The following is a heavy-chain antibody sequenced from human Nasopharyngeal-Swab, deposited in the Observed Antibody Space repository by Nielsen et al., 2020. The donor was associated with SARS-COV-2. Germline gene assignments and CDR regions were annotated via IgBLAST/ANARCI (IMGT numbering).Heavy chain of an antibody. J-gene: IGHJ4*02. CDR3: ARGAPSIAVSY. CDR1: GGSVSSGSYC. D-gene: IGHD6-19*01. Sequence: SETLSPTCTLSGGSVSSGSYCWSWIRQPPGKGLEWFGEINHSGSTNYNPSLKSRVTISVDTSKNQFSRKLSSVTAADTAVYYCARGAPSIAVSYWGQGTLVTVSS. V-gene: IGHV4-61*01. CDR2: INHSGST.